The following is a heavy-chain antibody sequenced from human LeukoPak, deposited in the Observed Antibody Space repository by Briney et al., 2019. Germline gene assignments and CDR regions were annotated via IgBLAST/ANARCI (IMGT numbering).Heavy chain of an antibody. V-gene: IGHV4-59*08. Sequence: SETLSLTCTVSGGSISSYYWSWIQQPPGKGLEWIGYIYYSGSTDYNPSLKSRVTISIDTSKKQFSLKLSSVTAADTAVYYCARHQHIVVVPAALGYWGQGTLVTVSS. CDR1: GGSISSYY. CDR3: ARHQHIVVVPAALGY. J-gene: IGHJ4*02. CDR2: IYYSGST. D-gene: IGHD2-2*01.